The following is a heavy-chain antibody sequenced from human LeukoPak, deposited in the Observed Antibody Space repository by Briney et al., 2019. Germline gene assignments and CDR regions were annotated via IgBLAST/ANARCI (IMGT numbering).Heavy chain of an antibody. Sequence: GGSLRLSCAASGFTFNSYSMNWVRQAPGKGLEWISYISSSRSSIYYADSVKGRFTISRDNARNSLFLQMNSLRVEDTAVYYCARDSIAAFDCWGQGTLVTVSS. D-gene: IGHD6-6*01. CDR1: GFTFNSYS. V-gene: IGHV3-48*01. J-gene: IGHJ4*02. CDR3: ARDSIAAFDC. CDR2: ISSSRSSI.